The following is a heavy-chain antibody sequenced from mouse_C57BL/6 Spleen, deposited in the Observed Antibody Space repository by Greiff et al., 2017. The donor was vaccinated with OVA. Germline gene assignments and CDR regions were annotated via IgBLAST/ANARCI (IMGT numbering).Heavy chain of an antibody. V-gene: IGHV2-9-1*01. D-gene: IGHD2-4*01. Sequence: VKLMESGPGLVAPSQSLSITCTVSGFSLTSYAISWVRQPPGKGLEWLGVIWTGGGTNYNSALKSRLSISKDNSKSQVFLKMNSLQTDDTARYYCARRNYYDYEGVYAMDYWGQGTSVTVSS. CDR2: IWTGGGT. CDR1: GFSLTSYA. CDR3: ARRNYYDYEGVYAMDY. J-gene: IGHJ4*01.